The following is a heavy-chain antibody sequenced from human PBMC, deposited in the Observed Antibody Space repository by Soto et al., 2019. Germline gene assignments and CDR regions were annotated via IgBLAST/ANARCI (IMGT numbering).Heavy chain of an antibody. D-gene: IGHD1-26*01. CDR1: GGTFSSYG. CDR3: ARYVGVTTLSYLDY. J-gene: IGHJ4*02. CDR2: IIPMFGTA. Sequence: SVKVSCKAAGGTFSSYGISWVRQAPGQGLEWMGGIIPMFGTATHTQNFQGRLTITADESTSTAYMELSSLRSEDTAVYFCARYVGVTTLSYLDYWGQGTLVTVSS. V-gene: IGHV1-69*13.